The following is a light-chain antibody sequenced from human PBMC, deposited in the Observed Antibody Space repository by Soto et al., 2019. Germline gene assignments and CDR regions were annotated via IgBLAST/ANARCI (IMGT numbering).Light chain of an antibody. CDR3: TSYAGTSIV. CDR2: EVS. J-gene: IGLJ1*01. Sequence: VLSQPPSASGSPGQSVTISCTGTSSDVGAYKYVSWYQQHPGKAPKLIIYEVSERPSGVPDRFSGSKSGNTASLTVSGLQAEDDADYYSTSYAGTSIVFGPGTQGTV. V-gene: IGLV2-8*01. CDR1: SSDVGAYKY.